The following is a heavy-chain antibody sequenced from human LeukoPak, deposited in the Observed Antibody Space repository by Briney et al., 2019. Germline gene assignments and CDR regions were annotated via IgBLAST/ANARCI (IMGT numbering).Heavy chain of an antibody. CDR3: ARTYYYDSSGYYYGHWFDP. Sequence: ASVKVSCRASGYTFTNYGTSWVRQAPGQGLEWMGWISAYNGNTNYAQKLQGRVTMTTETSTSTAYMELRSLRSDDAAIYYCARTYYYDSSGYYYGHWFDPWGQGTLVTVSS. D-gene: IGHD3-22*01. CDR2: ISAYNGNT. J-gene: IGHJ5*02. CDR1: GYTFTNYG. V-gene: IGHV1-18*01.